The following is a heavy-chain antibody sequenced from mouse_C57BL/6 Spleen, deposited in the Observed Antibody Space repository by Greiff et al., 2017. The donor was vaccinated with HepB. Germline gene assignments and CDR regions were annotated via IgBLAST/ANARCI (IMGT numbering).Heavy chain of an antibody. Sequence: QVQLQQSGAELVRPGTSVKVSCKASGYAFTNYLIEWVKQRPGQGLEWIGVINPGSGGTNYNEKFKGKATLTADKSSSTAYMQLSSLTSEDSAVYFCARGQLGHYFDYWGQGTTLTVSS. CDR2: INPGSGGT. CDR3: ARGQLGHYFDY. V-gene: IGHV1-54*01. J-gene: IGHJ2*01. CDR1: GYAFTNYL. D-gene: IGHD4-1*02.